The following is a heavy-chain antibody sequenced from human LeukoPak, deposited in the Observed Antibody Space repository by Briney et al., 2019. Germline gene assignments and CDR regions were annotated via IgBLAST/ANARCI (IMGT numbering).Heavy chain of an antibody. Sequence: ASVKVSCKASGYTFTGYFMHWVRQAPGQGLEWMGWINPNSGGANYAQKFQGRVTMTRDTSISTAYMELSRLRSDDTAVYYCARVSSIAVAGREAFDIWGQGTMVTVSS. J-gene: IGHJ3*02. D-gene: IGHD6-19*01. CDR3: ARVSSIAVAGREAFDI. CDR2: INPNSGGA. CDR1: GYTFTGYF. V-gene: IGHV1-2*02.